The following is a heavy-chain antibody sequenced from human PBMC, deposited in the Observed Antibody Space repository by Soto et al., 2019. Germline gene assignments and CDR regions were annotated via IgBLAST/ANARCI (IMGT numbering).Heavy chain of an antibody. CDR1: GFTFSDNA. J-gene: IGHJ6*02. Sequence: GGSLRLSCGASGFTFSDNAMTWVRQAPGKGLEWVSSISDDGDSTYYADSVKGRFAVSRDNSKNTLFLHMNSLGAEDTAVYYCAKSLSTAVNYGLDVWGQGTSVTVYS. V-gene: IGHV3-23*01. D-gene: IGHD2-2*01. CDR3: AKSLSTAVNYGLDV. CDR2: ISDDGDST.